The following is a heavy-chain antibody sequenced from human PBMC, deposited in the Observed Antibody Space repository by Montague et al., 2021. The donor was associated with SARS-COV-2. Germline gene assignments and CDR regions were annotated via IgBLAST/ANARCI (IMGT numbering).Heavy chain of an antibody. CDR3: ARGMIRGVTTPFDY. CDR2: IYYSGTT. CDR1: SGSITSSGYY. Sequence: SETLSLTCSVSSGSITSSGYYWGWIRQPPGKELEWIGNIYYSGTTYYNPSLQSRGTISVDTSKSHLSLRLSSVTAADTAVYFCARGMIRGVTTPFDYWGQGSQVTVPS. V-gene: IGHV4-39*02. D-gene: IGHD3-10*01. J-gene: IGHJ4*02.